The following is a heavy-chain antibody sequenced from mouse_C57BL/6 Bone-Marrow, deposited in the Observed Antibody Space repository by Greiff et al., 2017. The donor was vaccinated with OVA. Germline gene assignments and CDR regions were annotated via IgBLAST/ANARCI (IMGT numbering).Heavy chain of an antibody. D-gene: IGHD2-10*02. CDR2: IDPSDSET. CDR3: ARKWYGNWGYFDV. CDR1: GYTFTSYW. V-gene: IGHV1-52*01. J-gene: IGHJ1*03. Sequence: QVQLKQPGAELVRPGSSVKLSCKASGYTFTSYWMHWVKQRPIQGLEWIGNIDPSDSETHYNQKFKDKATLTVDKSSSTAYMQLSSLTSEDSAVYYCARKWYGNWGYFDVWGTGTTVTVSS.